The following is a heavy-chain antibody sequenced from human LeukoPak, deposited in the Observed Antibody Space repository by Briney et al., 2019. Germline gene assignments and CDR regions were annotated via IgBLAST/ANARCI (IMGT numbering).Heavy chain of an antibody. CDR2: TYYRCKWYN. J-gene: IGHJ6*02. Sequence: SQTLSLTCAISGDSVSSNSAAWNWIRQSPSRGLEWLGRTYYRCKWYNDYAVSVKSRITINPDTSKNQFSLQLNSVTPEDTAVYYCARRAPPAGTLENYYYYGMDVWGRGTTVTVSS. D-gene: IGHD1-1*01. V-gene: IGHV6-1*01. CDR1: GDSVSSNSAA. CDR3: ARRAPPAGTLENYYYYGMDV.